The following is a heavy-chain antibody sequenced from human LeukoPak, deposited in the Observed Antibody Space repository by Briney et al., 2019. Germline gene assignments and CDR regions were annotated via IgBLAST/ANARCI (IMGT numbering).Heavy chain of an antibody. D-gene: IGHD3-22*01. CDR2: INHSGST. CDR3: ARGRIMIVVVITLHWFDP. CDR1: GGSFSGYY. Sequence: SETLSLTCAVYGGSFSGYYWSWIRQPPGKGLEWIGEINHSGSTNYNPSLKSRVTISVDTSKNQFSLKLSSVTAADTAVYYCARGRIMIVVVITLHWFDPWGQGTLVTVS. V-gene: IGHV4-34*01. J-gene: IGHJ5*02.